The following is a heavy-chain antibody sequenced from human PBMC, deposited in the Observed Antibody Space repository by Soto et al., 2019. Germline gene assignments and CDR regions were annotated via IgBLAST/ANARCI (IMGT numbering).Heavy chain of an antibody. J-gene: IGHJ5*02. Sequence: SATLSLPCAVSCYSISSGYYWGWLRQPPGKGLEWIGSIYHGGSTYYNTSLHSRVTLSIDMTNNHVSLRLNSVTAADTAVYYCAGLGPWVPYYYDSSPYTFENWVDPWGQGTLVTVSS. CDR3: AGLGPWVPYYYDSSPYTFENWVDP. CDR2: IYHGGST. V-gene: IGHV4-38-2*01. CDR1: CYSISSGYY. D-gene: IGHD3-22*01.